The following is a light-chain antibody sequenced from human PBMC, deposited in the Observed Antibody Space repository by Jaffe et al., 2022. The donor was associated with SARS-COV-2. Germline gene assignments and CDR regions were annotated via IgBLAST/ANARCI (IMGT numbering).Light chain of an antibody. CDR3: RSYTSSTTLDV. V-gene: IGLV2-14*03. Sequence: QSVLTQPASVSGSPGQSITISCTGTSSDVGGYNYVSWYQQYPGKAPKLMIYDVSNRPSGVSNRFSGSKSGNTASLTIFGLQAEDEADYYCRSYTSSTTLDVFGTGTKVTVL. J-gene: IGLJ1*01. CDR2: DVS. CDR1: SSDVGGYNY.